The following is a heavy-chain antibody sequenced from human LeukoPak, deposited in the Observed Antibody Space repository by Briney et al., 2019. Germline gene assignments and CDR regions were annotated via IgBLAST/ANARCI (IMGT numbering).Heavy chain of an antibody. CDR3: AKASYDYVWGSYMR. Sequence: GGSLRLSXAASGFTFSSYAMSWVRQAPGKGMEWVSAISGSGGSTYYADSVKGRFTISRDNSKNTLYLQMNSLRAEDTAVYYCAKASYDYVWGSYMRWGQGTLVTVSS. D-gene: IGHD3-16*01. V-gene: IGHV3-23*01. CDR1: GFTFSSYA. CDR2: ISGSGGST. J-gene: IGHJ4*02.